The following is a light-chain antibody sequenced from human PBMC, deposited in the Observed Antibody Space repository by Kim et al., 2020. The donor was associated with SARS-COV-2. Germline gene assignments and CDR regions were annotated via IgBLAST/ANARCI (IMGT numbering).Light chain of an antibody. Sequence: SYELTQPPSVSVAPGKTARITCGGNNIGSKSVLWYQQKPGQAPVLVIYYDSDRPSGIPERFSGSNSGNTATLTISRVEAGDEADYYCQVWDSSSDHYVFG. V-gene: IGLV3-21*04. CDR1: NIGSKS. J-gene: IGLJ1*01. CDR3: QVWDSSSDHYV. CDR2: YDS.